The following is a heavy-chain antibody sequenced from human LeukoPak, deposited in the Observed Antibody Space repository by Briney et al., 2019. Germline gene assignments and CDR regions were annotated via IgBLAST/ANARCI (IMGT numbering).Heavy chain of an antibody. CDR3: ATGSSWYSYSQY. J-gene: IGHJ4*02. D-gene: IGHD6-13*01. CDR2: ISPSGGST. V-gene: IGHV1-46*01. CDR1: GYTFTSNY. Sequence: GASVKVSCKAFGYTFTSNYMHWVRQSPGQGPEWMGVISPSGGSTTYAQKFQGRVTLTRDMFTSTAYMELRSLRSYDTAVYYCATGSSWYSYSQYWGQGTLVTVSS.